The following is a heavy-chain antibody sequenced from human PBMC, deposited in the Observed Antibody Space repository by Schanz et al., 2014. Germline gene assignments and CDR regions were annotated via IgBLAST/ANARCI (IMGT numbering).Heavy chain of an antibody. Sequence: QVQLQESGPGLVKPSGTLSLTCTVSGDSISNSHWWNWVRQPPGKGLEWIGVIYHGGTTIYNPSRESRVTISIDKSKNQFSVRLTSVTAADTAVYYCAREIESSMIRGVIDWGQGTLVTVSS. J-gene: IGHJ4*02. CDR3: AREIESSMIRGVID. CDR1: GDSISNSHW. D-gene: IGHD3-10*01. CDR2: IYHGGTT. V-gene: IGHV4-4*02.